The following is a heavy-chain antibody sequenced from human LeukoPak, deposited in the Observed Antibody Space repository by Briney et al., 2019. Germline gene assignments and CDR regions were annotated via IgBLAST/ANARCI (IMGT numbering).Heavy chain of an antibody. CDR2: IYSSGST. D-gene: IGHD3-10*01. CDR3: ARVTLWFGELSTDGWFDP. CDR1: GGSITSGGYY. Sequence: SETLSLTCTVSGGSITSGGYYWSWIRQRPGEGLEWIGYIYSSGSTYYNPSLKSRVTISVDTSKSQFSLKLTSVTAADTAVYYCARVTLWFGELSTDGWFDPWGQGTLVTVSS. V-gene: IGHV4-31*03. J-gene: IGHJ5*02.